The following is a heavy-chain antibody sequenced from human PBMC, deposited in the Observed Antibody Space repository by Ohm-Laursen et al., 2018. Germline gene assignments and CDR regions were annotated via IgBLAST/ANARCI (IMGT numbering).Heavy chain of an antibody. J-gene: IGHJ5*02. CDR3: AKGPYQLLLYNWFDP. CDR1: GFMFSGYW. D-gene: IGHD2-2*01. CDR2: IKQDGSEK. V-gene: IGHV3-7*03. Sequence: SLRLSCAASGFMFSGYWMSWVRQAPGKGLEWVANIKQDGSEKYYVDSLKGRFTISRDNAKSSLYLQMNSLRAEDTAVYYCAKGPYQLLLYNWFDPWGQGTLVTVSS.